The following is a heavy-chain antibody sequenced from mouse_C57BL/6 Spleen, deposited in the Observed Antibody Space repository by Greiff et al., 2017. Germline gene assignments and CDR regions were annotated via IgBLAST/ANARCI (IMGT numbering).Heavy chain of an antibody. CDR3: ARSYGSSPDWYFDV. D-gene: IGHD1-1*01. CDR1: GYAFSSSW. V-gene: IGHV1-82*01. CDR2: IYPGDGDT. Sequence: QVQLQQSGPELVKPGASVKISCKASGYAFSSSWMNWVKQRPGKGLEWIGRIYPGDGDTNYNGKFKGKATLTADKSSSTAYMQLSSLTSEDSAVYFCARSYGSSPDWYFDVWGTGTTVTVAS. J-gene: IGHJ1*03.